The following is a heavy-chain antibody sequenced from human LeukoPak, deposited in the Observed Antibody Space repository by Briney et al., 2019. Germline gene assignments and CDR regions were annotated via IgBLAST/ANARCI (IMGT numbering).Heavy chain of an antibody. CDR1: GGSFSGYY. CDR3: ARGVRYYDFWSGCPPCYYYYYYMDV. J-gene: IGHJ6*03. Sequence: PSETLSLTCAVYGGSFSGYYWSWIRQPPGKGLEWIGEINHSGSTNYNPSLKSRVTISVDTSKNQFSLKLSSVTAADTAVYYCARGVRYYDFWSGCPPCYYYYYYMDVWGKGTTVTVSS. D-gene: IGHD3-3*01. CDR2: INHSGST. V-gene: IGHV4-34*01.